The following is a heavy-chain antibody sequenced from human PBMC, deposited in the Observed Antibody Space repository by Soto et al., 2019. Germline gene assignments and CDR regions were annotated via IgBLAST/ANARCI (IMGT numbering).Heavy chain of an antibody. CDR1: GGSGGSFSGYY. Sequence: PSETLYLTCAVNGGSGGSFSGYYWSWIRQHPGKGLEWIGYIYYSGSTYYNPSLKSRVTISVDTSKKQFSLKLSSVTAADTAVYFCARDRGYESSLGLYYWGQGTLVTVSS. CDR3: ARDRGYESSLGLYY. J-gene: IGHJ4*02. V-gene: IGHV4-31*11. D-gene: IGHD3-22*01. CDR2: IYYSGST.